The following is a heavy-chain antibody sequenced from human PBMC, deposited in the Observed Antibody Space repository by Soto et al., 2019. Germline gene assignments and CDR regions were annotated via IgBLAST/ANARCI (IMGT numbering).Heavy chain of an antibody. D-gene: IGHD6-6*01. J-gene: IGHJ6*02. CDR2: IYPGDSDT. CDR3: ARTGPYSSSSGVYYNYYYGMDV. Sequence: GESLKISCKGSGYSFTSYWIGWVRQMPGKGLEWMGIIYPGDSDTRYSPSFQGQVTISADKSISTAYLQWSSLKASDTAMYYCARTGPYSSSSGVYYNYYYGMDVWAQGTTVTVSS. V-gene: IGHV5-51*01. CDR1: GYSFTSYW.